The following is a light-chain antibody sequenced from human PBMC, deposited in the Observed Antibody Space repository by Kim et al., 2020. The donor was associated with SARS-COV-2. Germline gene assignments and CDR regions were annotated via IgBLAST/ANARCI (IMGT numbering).Light chain of an antibody. CDR2: DAS. V-gene: IGKV3-20*01. Sequence: EIVLTQSPGTLSLSPGEKATLSCRASQSVSRSCLVWFQQKPGQAPRLLIYDASTRATGIPDRFSGSGSGADFSLTISRVEPEDFAVYYCQQCGSSPQTFGQGTKLEIK. CDR3: QQCGSSPQT. J-gene: IGKJ2*01. CDR1: QSVSRSC.